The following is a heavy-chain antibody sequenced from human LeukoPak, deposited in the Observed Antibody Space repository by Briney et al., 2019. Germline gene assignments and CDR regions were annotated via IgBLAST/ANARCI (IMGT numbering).Heavy chain of an antibody. J-gene: IGHJ4*02. CDR3: ARDQANIVVVPTAISLAFDY. V-gene: IGHV1-2*02. Sequence: GASVKVSCKASGYTFTSYGINWLRQAPGQGLEWMGWINPYNGNTNNAQKFQGRVTMTRDTSISTAYMELSRLRSDDTAVYYCARDQANIVVVPTAISLAFDYWGQGTLVTVSS. CDR2: INPYNGNT. CDR1: GYTFTSYG. D-gene: IGHD2-2*02.